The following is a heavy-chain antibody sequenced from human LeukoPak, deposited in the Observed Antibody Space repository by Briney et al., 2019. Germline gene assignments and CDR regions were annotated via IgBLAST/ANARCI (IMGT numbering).Heavy chain of an antibody. Sequence: GGSLRLSCAASGFTFSSYSMNWVRQATGKGLEWVSSISSSSSYIYYADSVKGQFTISRDNAKNSLYLQMNSLRAEDTAVYYCARIQKTPGYSSSWYCDYWGQGTLVTVSS. J-gene: IGHJ4*02. CDR1: GFTFSSYS. CDR2: ISSSSSYI. V-gene: IGHV3-21*01. D-gene: IGHD6-13*01. CDR3: ARIQKTPGYSSSWYCDY.